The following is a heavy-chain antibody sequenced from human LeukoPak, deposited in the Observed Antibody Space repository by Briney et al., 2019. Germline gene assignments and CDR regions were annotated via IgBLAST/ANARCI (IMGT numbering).Heavy chain of an antibody. Sequence: PSQTLSLTCTVSGGSISSSSYYWGWIRQPPGKGLEWIGSIYYSGSTYYNPSLKSRVTISVDTSKNQFSLKLSSVTAADTAVYYCASLMVLYYYDSSGHFDYWGQGTLVTVSS. D-gene: IGHD3-22*01. CDR3: ASLMVLYYYDSSGHFDY. CDR1: GGSISSSSYY. V-gene: IGHV4-39*01. J-gene: IGHJ4*02. CDR2: IYYSGST.